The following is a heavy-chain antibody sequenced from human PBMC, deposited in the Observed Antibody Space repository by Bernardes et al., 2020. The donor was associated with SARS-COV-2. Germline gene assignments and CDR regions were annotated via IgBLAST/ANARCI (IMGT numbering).Heavy chain of an antibody. D-gene: IGHD2-15*01. CDR3: ARDFGGNFDY. Sequence: GGSLRLSCAASGFSVSAYWMHWVRQAPGEGLVWVSRMNEDGRIVNYADSVKGRFTIYRDIADNKVYLQMNSLRADDTAVYYCARDFGGNFDYWGQGTLVTVSS. V-gene: IGHV3-74*01. CDR1: GFSVSAYW. J-gene: IGHJ4*02. CDR2: MNEDGRIV.